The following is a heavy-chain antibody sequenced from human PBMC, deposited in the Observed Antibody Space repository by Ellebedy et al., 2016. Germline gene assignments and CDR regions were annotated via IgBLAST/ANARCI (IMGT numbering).Heavy chain of an antibody. CDR1: GFTFSSYA. CDR2: ISYDGSNK. Sequence: GESLKISXAASGFTFSSYAMHWVRQAPGKGLEWVAVISYDGSNKYYADSVKGRFTISRDNSKNTLYLQMNSLRAEDTAVYYCARTTGNWVFDYWGQGTLVTVSS. CDR3: ARTTGNWVFDY. V-gene: IGHV3-30-3*01. J-gene: IGHJ4*02. D-gene: IGHD7-27*01.